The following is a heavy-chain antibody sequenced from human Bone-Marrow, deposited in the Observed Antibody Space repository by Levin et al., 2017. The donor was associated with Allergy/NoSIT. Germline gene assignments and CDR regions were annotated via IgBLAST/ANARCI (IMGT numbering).Heavy chain of an antibody. J-gene: IGHJ5*02. Sequence: ASVKVSCKISAGTFTDYSIHWVQQAPGQGLEWMGLVDPEDGETVYAENFQGRVTFIANISTDTAYMEMTSLRSEDTAVYYCAIEGYDFWSRSWFDPWGQGTLVAVSS. CDR3: AIEGYDFWSRSWFDP. CDR2: VDPEDGET. V-gene: IGHV1-69-2*01. CDR1: AGTFTDYS. D-gene: IGHD3-3*01.